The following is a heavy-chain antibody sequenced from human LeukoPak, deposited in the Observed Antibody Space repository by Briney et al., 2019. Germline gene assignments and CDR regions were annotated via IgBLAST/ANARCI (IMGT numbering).Heavy chain of an antibody. J-gene: IGHJ4*02. CDR3: AKARVLYSSGYYPIFDY. CDR1: GFSFGHYG. V-gene: IGHV3-23*01. Sequence: GGSLRLSCTASGFSFGHYGMNWVRQAPGKGLEWVSGITGSGGTTFYADSVKGRFTISRDNSKNTLYLQMNSLRAEDTAVYYCAKARVLYSSGYYPIFDYWGQGTLVTVSS. CDR2: ITGSGGTT. D-gene: IGHD3-22*01.